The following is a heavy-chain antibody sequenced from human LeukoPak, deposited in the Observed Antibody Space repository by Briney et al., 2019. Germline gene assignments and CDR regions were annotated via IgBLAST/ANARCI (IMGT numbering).Heavy chain of an antibody. CDR2: IYHNGST. D-gene: IGHD4-23*01. CDR3: AKVVAPRVATTNWFDP. V-gene: IGHV4-59*01. J-gene: IGHJ5*02. CDR1: GASISSYY. Sequence: PSETLSLTCTVSGASISSYYWSWIRQPPGKGLEWIGYIYHNGSTKYSPALKSRVTMSLDTSENQFSLKVNTVTAADTAVYYCAKVVAPRVATTNWFDPWGQGTLVTVSS.